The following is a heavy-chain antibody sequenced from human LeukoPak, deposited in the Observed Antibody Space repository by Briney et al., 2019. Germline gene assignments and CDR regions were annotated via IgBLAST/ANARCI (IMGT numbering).Heavy chain of an antibody. CDR2: ISYDGSNK. CDR3: ARSPYYDFWSGHDYYYYYMDV. D-gene: IGHD3-3*01. J-gene: IGHJ6*03. CDR1: GFTFSSYA. V-gene: IGHV3-30*04. Sequence: GRSLRLSCAASGFTFSSYAMHRVRQAPGKGLEWVAVISYDGSNKYYADSVKGRFTISRDNSKNTLYLQMNSLRAEDTAVYYCARSPYYDFWSGHDYYYYYMDVWGKGTTVTVSS.